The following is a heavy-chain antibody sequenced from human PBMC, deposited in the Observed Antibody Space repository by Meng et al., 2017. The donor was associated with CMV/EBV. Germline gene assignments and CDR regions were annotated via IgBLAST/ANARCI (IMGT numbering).Heavy chain of an antibody. Sequence: VQLQESGPGLGKLSETLSLTCTVSGGSISSYYWSWIRQPAGKGLEWIGRIYTSGSTNYNPSLKSRVTMSVDTSKNQFSLKLSSVTAADTAVYYCARHGDTAMVVGIDYWGQGTLVTVSS. J-gene: IGHJ4*02. CDR1: GGSISSYY. V-gene: IGHV4-4*07. D-gene: IGHD5-18*01. CDR3: ARHGDTAMVVGIDY. CDR2: IYTSGST.